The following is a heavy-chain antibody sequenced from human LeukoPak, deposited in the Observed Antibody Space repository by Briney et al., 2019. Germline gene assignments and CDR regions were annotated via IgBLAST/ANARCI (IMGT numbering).Heavy chain of an antibody. D-gene: IGHD3-22*01. CDR1: GGTFSSYA. CDR3: ARAPYYDSSGYYQY. J-gene: IGHJ4*02. Sequence: EASVKVSCKASGGTFSSYAISWVRQAPGQGLEWMGGIIPIFGTANYAQKFQGRVTITTDESTSTAYMELSSLRSEDTAVYYCARAPYYDSSGYYQYWGQGTLVTVSS. CDR2: IIPIFGTA. V-gene: IGHV1-69*05.